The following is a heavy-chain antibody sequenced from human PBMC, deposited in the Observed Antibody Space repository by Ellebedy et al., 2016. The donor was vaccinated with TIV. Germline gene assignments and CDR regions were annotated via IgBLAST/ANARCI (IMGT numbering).Heavy chain of an antibody. V-gene: IGHV3-23*01. J-gene: IGHJ4*02. CDR1: GFTFSSYA. D-gene: IGHD3-10*01. CDR2: IRGSGGAT. CDR3: AKNAPYGTGWFGNLDY. Sequence: PGGSLRLSCAASGFTFSSYAMTWVRQAPGKGLEWVSSIRGSGGATSSADSVKGRFTISRDNSKNTLFLQMNSLRAEDTALYYCAKNAPYGTGWFGNLDYWGQGPLVTVSS.